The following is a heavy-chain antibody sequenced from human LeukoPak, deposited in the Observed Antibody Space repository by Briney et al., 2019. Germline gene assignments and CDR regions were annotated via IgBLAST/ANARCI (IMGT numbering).Heavy chain of an antibody. CDR2: ILGSGGSA. V-gene: IGHV3-23*01. J-gene: IGHJ4*02. CDR1: GFTFGSYA. Sequence: GESLRLSCEASGFTFGSYAMYWVRQAPGKGLEWVAGILGSGGSAHYADSAKGRFTISRDNSKNTVYLQINSLRAEDTAVYYCGKTTTGYSSGQKPAWPVDYWGQGTLVTVSS. CDR3: GKTTTGYSSGQKPAWPVDY. D-gene: IGHD6-19*01.